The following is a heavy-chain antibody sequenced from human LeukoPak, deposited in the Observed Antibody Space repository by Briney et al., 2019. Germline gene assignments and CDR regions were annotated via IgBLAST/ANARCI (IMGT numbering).Heavy chain of an antibody. D-gene: IGHD2-21*02. V-gene: IGHV1-69*05. CDR3: AREGSMTAAFDY. J-gene: IGHJ4*02. CDR1: GGTFSSYA. CDR2: IIPIFGTA. Sequence: SVKVSCKASGGTFSSYAISWVRQAPGQGLEWMGRIIPIFGTANYAQKFQGRVTITTDESTSTAYMELSSLRSEDTAVYYCAREGSMTAAFDYWGQGTLVTVSS.